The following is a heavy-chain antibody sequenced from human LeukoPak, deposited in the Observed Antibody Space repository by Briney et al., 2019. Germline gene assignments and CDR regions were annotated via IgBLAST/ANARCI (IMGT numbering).Heavy chain of an antibody. CDR3: AKDHSRSSGWYWDDYYYGMDV. J-gene: IGHJ6*02. V-gene: IGHV3-30*18. CDR1: GFTFSSYG. Sequence: HPGRSLRLSCAASGFTFSSYGMHWVRQAPGKGLEWVAVISYDGSNKYYADSVKGRLTISRDNSKNTLYLQMNSLRAEDTAVYYCAKDHSRSSGWYWDDYYYGMDVWGQGTTVTVSS. D-gene: IGHD6-19*01. CDR2: ISYDGSNK.